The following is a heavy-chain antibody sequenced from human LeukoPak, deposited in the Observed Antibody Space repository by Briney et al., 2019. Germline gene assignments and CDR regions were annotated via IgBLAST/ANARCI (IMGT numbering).Heavy chain of an antibody. V-gene: IGHV3-7*01. CDR3: ARGGSSALYDY. CDR1: GFAFNIYW. CDR2: MNQDGSGS. J-gene: IGHJ4*02. Sequence: GGSLRLSCAASGFAFNIYWMNWVRQAPGKGLEWVANMNQDGSGSYYVDSVKGRFTISRDNAKNSLYLQMNSLRAEDTAVYYCARGGSSALYDYWGQGTLVTVSS. D-gene: IGHD1-26*01.